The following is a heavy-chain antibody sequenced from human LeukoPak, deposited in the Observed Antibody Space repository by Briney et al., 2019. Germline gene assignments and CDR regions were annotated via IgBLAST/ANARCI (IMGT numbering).Heavy chain of an antibody. V-gene: IGHV3-30-3*01. CDR2: ILYDGSSQ. CDR3: ARDFRDYRDYVAYFDS. D-gene: IGHD4-17*01. J-gene: IGHJ4*02. Sequence: PGRSLRLSCVASGFTFSSYAMSWVRQAPGKGLEWVAVILYDGSSQYYTDSVKGRFTISRDNSRNTLYLQMNSLKVEDTAVYYCARDFRDYRDYVAYFDSWGQGTLVTVSS. CDR1: GFTFSSYA.